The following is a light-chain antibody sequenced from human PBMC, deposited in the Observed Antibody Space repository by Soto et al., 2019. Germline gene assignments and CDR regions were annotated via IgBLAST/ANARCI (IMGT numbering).Light chain of an antibody. CDR2: DVS. CDR1: QSVSSF. CDR3: QQRTDGPPVYT. V-gene: IGKV3-11*01. Sequence: EIVLTQSPVTLSLSPGDRATLSCRPSQSVSSFLAWYQQKPGQPPSLLIYDVSNRAAGIPARFSGSGSGTDFTLTISSLEPEDFAVYYCQQRTDGPPVYTFGQGTKLEIK. J-gene: IGKJ2*01.